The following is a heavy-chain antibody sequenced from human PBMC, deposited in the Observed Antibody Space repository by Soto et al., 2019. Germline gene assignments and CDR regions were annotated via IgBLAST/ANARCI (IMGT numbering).Heavy chain of an antibody. CDR3: ARRYGANFDY. V-gene: IGHV4-59*08. J-gene: IGHJ4*02. CDR1: GGSISSYY. CDR2: IYYSGST. D-gene: IGHD4-17*01. Sequence: QMQLQESGPGLVKPSETLSLTCTVSGGSISSYYWSWIRQPPGKGLEWIGYIYYSGSTNYNPSLKSRVTISVDTSKNQFSLKLSSVTAADTAVYYCARRYGANFDYWGQGTLVTVSS.